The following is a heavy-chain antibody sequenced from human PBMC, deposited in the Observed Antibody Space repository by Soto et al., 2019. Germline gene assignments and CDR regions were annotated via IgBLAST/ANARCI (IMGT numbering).Heavy chain of an antibody. CDR2: IIPIFGTA. CDR3: AREQPPPTYYFDY. CDR1: GGTFSSYA. V-gene: IGHV1-69*13. Sequence: SVKVSCKASGGTFSSYAISWVRQAPGQGLEWMGGIIPIFGTANYAQKFQGRVTITADESASTAYMELSSLRSEDTAVYYCAREQPPPTYYFDYWGQGTLVTVSS. D-gene: IGHD6-13*01. J-gene: IGHJ4*02.